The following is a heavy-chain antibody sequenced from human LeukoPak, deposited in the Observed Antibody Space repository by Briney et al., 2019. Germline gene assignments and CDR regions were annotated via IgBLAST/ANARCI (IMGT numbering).Heavy chain of an antibody. CDR2: ISAYNGNT. Sequence: ASVKVSCKASGYTFTSYGISWVRQAPGQGLEWMGWISAYNGNTNYAQKLQGRVTMTTDTSTSTAYMELRSLRSDDTAVYYCAREGVVVVAARSDTPYYYYGMDVWGKGTTVTVSS. D-gene: IGHD2-15*01. CDR1: GYTFTSYG. J-gene: IGHJ6*04. CDR3: AREGVVVVAARSDTPYYYYGMDV. V-gene: IGHV1-18*04.